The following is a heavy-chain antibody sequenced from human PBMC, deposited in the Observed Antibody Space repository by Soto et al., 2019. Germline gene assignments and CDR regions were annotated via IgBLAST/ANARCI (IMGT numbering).Heavy chain of an antibody. J-gene: IGHJ4*02. Sequence: QVQLVQSGAEEKKPGASVKVSCKASGYTFTGYAMHWVRQAPGQRLEGMGWINAGNGNTKYSQKFQARATITRDTSASTAYMELSSLRSEDTAVYYCARAVAVPADFDYWGQGTLVTVSS. D-gene: IGHD6-19*01. CDR1: GYTFTGYA. CDR3: ARAVAVPADFDY. V-gene: IGHV1-3*05. CDR2: INAGNGNT.